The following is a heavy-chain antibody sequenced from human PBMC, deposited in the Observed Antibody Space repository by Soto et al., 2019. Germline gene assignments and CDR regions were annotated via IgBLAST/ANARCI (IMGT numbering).Heavy chain of an antibody. CDR1: GFSLSTSGVG. D-gene: IGHD1-20*01. Sequence: QITLKESGPTLVKPTQTLTLTCTFSGFSLSTSGVGVGWIRQPPGKALEWLALIYWNDDKRYSPSLKSRLTITTDTSKNLVVLTMTNMDPVDTATYYCAHSFYKRWFDPWGQGTLVTVSS. J-gene: IGHJ5*02. CDR3: AHSFYKRWFDP. CDR2: IYWNDDK. V-gene: IGHV2-5*01.